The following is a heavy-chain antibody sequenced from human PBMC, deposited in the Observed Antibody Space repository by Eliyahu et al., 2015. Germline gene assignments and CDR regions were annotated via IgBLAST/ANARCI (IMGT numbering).Heavy chain of an antibody. CDR3: ARGFYDYIWGSYRLAEFDY. V-gene: IGHV4-39*01. CDR2: IYYSGST. CDR1: GGSISSXSYY. D-gene: IGHD3-16*02. Sequence: QLQLQESGPGLVKPSETLSLTCTVXGGSISSXSYYWGWXRQPPGKGLEXIGSIYYSGSTYYNPSLKSRVTISVDTPKNQFSLKLSSVTAADTAVYYCARGFYDYIWGSYRLAEFDYWGQGTLVTVSS. J-gene: IGHJ4*02.